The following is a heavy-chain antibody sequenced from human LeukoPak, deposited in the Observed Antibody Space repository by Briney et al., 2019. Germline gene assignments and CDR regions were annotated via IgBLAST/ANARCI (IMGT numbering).Heavy chain of an antibody. V-gene: IGHV4-34*01. Sequence: SETLSLTCAVYGGSFSGYYWSWIRQPPGKGLEWIGEINHSGSTNYNPSLKSRVTISVDTSKNQFSLKLSSVTAADTAVYYCAKDPHYDSSGYLPPLFDYWGQGTLVTVSS. CDR1: GGSFSGYY. CDR2: INHSGST. CDR3: AKDPHYDSSGYLPPLFDY. D-gene: IGHD3-22*01. J-gene: IGHJ4*02.